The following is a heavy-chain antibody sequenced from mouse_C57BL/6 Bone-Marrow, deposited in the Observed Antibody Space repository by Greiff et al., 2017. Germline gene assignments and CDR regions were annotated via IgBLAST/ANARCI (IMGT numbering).Heavy chain of an antibody. Sequence: VKVVESDAELVKPGASVKISCKVSGYTFTDHTIHWMKQRPEQGLEWIGYIYPRDGSTKYNEKFKGKATLTADKSSSTAYMQLNSLTSEDSAVYFCARRLTGTWYYFDYWGQGTTLTVSS. CDR2: IYPRDGST. D-gene: IGHD4-1*01. CDR3: ARRLTGTWYYFDY. V-gene: IGHV1-78*01. CDR1: GYTFTDHT. J-gene: IGHJ2*01.